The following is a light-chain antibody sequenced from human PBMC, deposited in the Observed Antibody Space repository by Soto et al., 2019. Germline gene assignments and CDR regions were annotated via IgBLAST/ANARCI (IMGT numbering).Light chain of an antibody. CDR2: AAS. V-gene: IGKV1-39*01. J-gene: IGKJ4*01. CDR1: QSISSY. Sequence: DIQMTQSPSSLSASVGDRVTITCRASQSISSYLNWYQQKPGKAPKLLIYAASSFQSGVPSRFSGRGSGTDFTLTISSLQPEAFSTYYCQQSYRTPLTFGGVTKVEVK. CDR3: QQSYRTPLT.